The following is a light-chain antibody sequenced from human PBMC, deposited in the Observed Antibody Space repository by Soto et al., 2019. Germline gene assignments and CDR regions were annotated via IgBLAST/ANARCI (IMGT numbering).Light chain of an antibody. CDR2: AAS. CDR1: RDIANA. Sequence: AIQVTQSPSSLSASVGDSVTITCRASRDIANALGWYQQQPGKAPKLLIYAASNLQSGIPSRFSGSRSGTDFTLTISSLQPEDFATYYCLQDFTFPYTFGQGTKLEIK. CDR3: LQDFTFPYT. V-gene: IGKV1-6*02. J-gene: IGKJ2*01.